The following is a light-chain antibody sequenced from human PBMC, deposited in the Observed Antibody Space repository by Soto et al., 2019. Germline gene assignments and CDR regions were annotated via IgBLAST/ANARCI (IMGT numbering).Light chain of an antibody. CDR1: QSVSSN. J-gene: IGKJ4*01. V-gene: IGKV3-15*01. Sequence: EIVMTQSPATLSVSPGERATLSCRASQSVSSNLAWYQQKPGQPPRRLIYGASTRATGIPARFGGSGSGTEFTLTISSLQSEDFAVYYCQQYNNWPPLTFGGGTKVDIK. CDR3: QQYNNWPPLT. CDR2: GAS.